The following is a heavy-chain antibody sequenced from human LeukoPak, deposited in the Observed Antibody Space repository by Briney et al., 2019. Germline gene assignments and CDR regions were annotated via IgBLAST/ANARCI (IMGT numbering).Heavy chain of an antibody. J-gene: IGHJ6*02. D-gene: IGHD3-16*02. V-gene: IGHV4-59*08. CDR2: IYYSGST. Sequence: SETLSLTCTVSGGSISSYYWSWIRQSPGKGLEWIGYIYYSGSTNYNPSLKSRVTISVDTSKNQFSLKLSSVTAADTAVYYCARLVIADYYYYGMDVWGQGTTVTVSS. CDR1: GGSISSYY. CDR3: ARLVIADYYYYGMDV.